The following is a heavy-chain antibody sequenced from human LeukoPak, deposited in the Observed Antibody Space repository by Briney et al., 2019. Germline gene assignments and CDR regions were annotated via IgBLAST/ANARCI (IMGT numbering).Heavy chain of an antibody. CDR2: INHSGST. CDR3: ARSSSWYWRYFQH. CDR1: GGSFSGYY. D-gene: IGHD6-13*01. Sequence: SETLSLTRAVYGGSFSGYYWSWIRQPPGKGLEWIGEINHSGSTNYNPSLKSRVTISVDTSKNQFSLKLSSVTAADTAVYYCARSSSWYWRYFQHWGQGTLVTVSS. V-gene: IGHV4-34*01. J-gene: IGHJ1*01.